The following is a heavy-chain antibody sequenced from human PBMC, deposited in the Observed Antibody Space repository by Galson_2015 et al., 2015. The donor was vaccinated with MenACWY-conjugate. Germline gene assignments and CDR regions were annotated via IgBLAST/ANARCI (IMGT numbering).Heavy chain of an antibody. CDR1: GASISSHH. CDR2: IRDTGSL. CDR3: ARLPTWGSSFGYFDY. V-gene: IGHV4-59*08. Sequence: ETLSLTCTVSGASISSHHWSWFRQPPGKGLEWIAYIRDTGSLKDNPSLKSRVTMSADSSNNQFSLWLIPVTAADTAVYYCARLPTWGSSFGYFDYWGQGILVAVSS. D-gene: IGHD7-27*01. J-gene: IGHJ4*02.